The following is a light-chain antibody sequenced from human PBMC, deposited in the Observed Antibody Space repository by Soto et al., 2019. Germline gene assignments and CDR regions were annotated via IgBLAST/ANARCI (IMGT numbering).Light chain of an antibody. V-gene: IGLV1-40*01. J-gene: IGLJ3*02. CDR1: GSDIGAGYD. Sequence: QSVLTQPPSVSGAPGETVTISCIGSGSDIGAGYDVHWFQQFPGTAPKLLIYGNINRPSGVPDRFSGSKSGTSASLAITGLQAGDEADYYCQSYGSSRWVFGGGTKVTVL. CDR3: QSYGSSRWV. CDR2: GNI.